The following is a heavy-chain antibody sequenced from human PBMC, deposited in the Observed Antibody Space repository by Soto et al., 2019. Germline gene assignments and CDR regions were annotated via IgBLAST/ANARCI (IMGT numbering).Heavy chain of an antibody. J-gene: IGHJ3*02. Sequence: APETLPLTCTGSGGSLSRYYWRWFRQPPGKGLEWIGYIYYSGSPNYNPSLKSRVTISVDTSKNQFSLKLSSVTAADTAVYYCARGHSSGWIDAFAIWGQGTMVT. V-gene: IGHV4-59*01. CDR3: ARGHSSGWIDAFAI. CDR2: IYYSGSP. CDR1: GGSLSRYY. D-gene: IGHD6-19*01.